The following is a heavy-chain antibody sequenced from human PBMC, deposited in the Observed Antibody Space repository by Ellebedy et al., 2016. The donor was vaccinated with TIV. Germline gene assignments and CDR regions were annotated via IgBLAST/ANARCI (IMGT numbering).Heavy chain of an antibody. Sequence: GGSLRLXCKGSGYNFSNYWISWVRQMPGKGLEWMGRIDPSDSYTNYSPSFQGHVTISADKSINTAYLQWSSLKASDTAVYFCARRGSAWDWFDLWGQGTLVTVSS. D-gene: IGHD6-6*01. CDR1: GYNFSNYW. CDR3: ARRGSAWDWFDL. J-gene: IGHJ5*02. V-gene: IGHV5-10-1*01. CDR2: IDPSDSYT.